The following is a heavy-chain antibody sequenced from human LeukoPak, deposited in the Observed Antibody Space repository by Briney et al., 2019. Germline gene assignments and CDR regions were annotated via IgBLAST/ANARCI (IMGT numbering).Heavy chain of an antibody. Sequence: PSETLSLTCAVYGGSFSGYYWSWLRQPPGKGLEWIGEINHSGSTNYNPSLKSRVTISVDTSKSQFSLKLSSVTAADTAVYYCARKETYYDFWSGYFYYFDYWGQGTLVTVSS. CDR3: ARKETYYDFWSGYFYYFDY. D-gene: IGHD3-3*01. V-gene: IGHV4-34*01. CDR2: INHSGST. J-gene: IGHJ4*02. CDR1: GGSFSGYY.